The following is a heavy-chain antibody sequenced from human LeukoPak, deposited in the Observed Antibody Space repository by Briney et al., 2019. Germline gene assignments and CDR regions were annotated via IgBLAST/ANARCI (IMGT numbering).Heavy chain of an antibody. CDR1: GFTFSSYA. D-gene: IGHD2-8*01. Sequence: GGSLRLSCAASGFTFSSYAMHWVRQAPGKGLEYVSAISSNGGSTYYANSVKGRFTISRDNSKNTLYLQMGSLRAEDMAVYYCARGGYCTKGVCYYGDYDRDYWGQGTLVTVSS. CDR2: ISSNGGST. J-gene: IGHJ4*02. CDR3: ARGGYCTKGVCYYGDYDRDY. V-gene: IGHV3-64*01.